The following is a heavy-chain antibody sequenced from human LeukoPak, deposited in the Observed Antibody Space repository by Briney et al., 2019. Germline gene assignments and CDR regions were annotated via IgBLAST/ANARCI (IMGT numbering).Heavy chain of an antibody. CDR3: VKYSSCSCYDY. CDR2: ISTNGGGT. J-gene: IGHJ4*02. V-gene: IGHV3-64D*06. D-gene: IGHD2-2*01. Sequence: GGSLRLSCSASGFTFSSFAMHWVRQAPGKGLEYVSAISTNGGGTYYADSVKGRFTISRDNSRNTLYLQMSSLRAEDTAVYYCVKYSSCSCYDYWRQGTLVTVSS. CDR1: GFTFSSFA.